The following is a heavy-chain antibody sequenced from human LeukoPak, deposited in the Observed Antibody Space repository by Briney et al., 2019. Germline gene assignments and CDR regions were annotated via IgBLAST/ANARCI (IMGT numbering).Heavy chain of an antibody. CDR1: GYTSTGYY. CDR2: INPNSGGT. Sequence: ASVKVSCKASGYTSTGYYIHWVRQAPGQGLEWMGWINPNSGGTNYAQKFQGRVTMTRDTSISTAYMELSSLRSEDTAVYYCARDQGCSGGSCYDYYYYGMDVWGQGTTVTVSS. V-gene: IGHV1-2*02. J-gene: IGHJ6*02. CDR3: ARDQGCSGGSCYDYYYYGMDV. D-gene: IGHD2-15*01.